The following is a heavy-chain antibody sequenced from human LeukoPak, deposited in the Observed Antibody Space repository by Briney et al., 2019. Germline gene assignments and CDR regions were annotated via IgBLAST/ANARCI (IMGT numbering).Heavy chain of an antibody. CDR1: GGSISSGGYY. CDR3: ARTPASYSGSYWAPFDY. D-gene: IGHD1-26*01. CDR2: IYYSGST. V-gene: IGHV4-31*03. J-gene: IGHJ4*02. Sequence: SETLSLTCTVSGGSISSGGYYWSWIRQHPGKGLEWIGYIYYSGSTYYNPSLKSRVTISVDTSKNQFSLKLSSVTAADTAMYYCARTPASYSGSYWAPFDYWGQGTLVTVSS.